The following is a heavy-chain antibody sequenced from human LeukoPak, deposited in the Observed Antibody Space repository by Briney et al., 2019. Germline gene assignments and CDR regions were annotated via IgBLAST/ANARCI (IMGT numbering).Heavy chain of an antibody. CDR2: IYYSGST. CDR1: GGSISSSSYY. CDR3: AREKPGAAAGYYYGMDV. J-gene: IGHJ6*02. Sequence: SETLSLTCTVSGGSISSSSYYWSWIRQHPGKGLEWIGYIYYSGSTYYNPSLKSRVTISVDTSKNQFSLKLSSVTAADTAVYYCAREKPGAAAGYYYGMDVWGQGTTVTVSS. V-gene: IGHV4-31*03. D-gene: IGHD6-13*01.